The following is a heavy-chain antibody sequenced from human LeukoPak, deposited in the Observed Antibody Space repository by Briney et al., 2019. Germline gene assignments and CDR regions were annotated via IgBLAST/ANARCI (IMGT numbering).Heavy chain of an antibody. V-gene: IGHV4-38-2*02. CDR3: ARLIVGATYFDF. J-gene: IGHJ4*02. CDR1: GYSISSHYY. D-gene: IGHD1-26*01. CDR2: IYHSGST. Sequence: SETLSLTCTVSGYSISSHYYWGWIRQPPGKGLEWIANIYHSGSTYYTPSLKSRVTISVDTSKNQFSLRLSSVTAADTAVYYCARLIVGATYFDFWGQGILATVSS.